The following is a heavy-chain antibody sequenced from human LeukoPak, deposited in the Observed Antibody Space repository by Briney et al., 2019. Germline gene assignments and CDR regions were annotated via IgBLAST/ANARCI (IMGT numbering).Heavy chain of an antibody. CDR3: AKDGARGVITNSFDY. J-gene: IGHJ4*02. D-gene: IGHD3-10*01. V-gene: IGHV3-23*01. CDR2: ISGSGGST. Sequence: GGSLRLSCAASGFTFSSYAMSWVRQAPGKGLEWVPAISGSGGSTYYADSVKGRFTISRDNSKNTLYLQMNSLRAEDTAVYYCAKDGARGVITNSFDYWGQGTLVTVSS. CDR1: GFTFSSYA.